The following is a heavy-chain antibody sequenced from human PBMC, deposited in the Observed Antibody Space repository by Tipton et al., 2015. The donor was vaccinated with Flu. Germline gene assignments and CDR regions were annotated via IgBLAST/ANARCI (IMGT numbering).Heavy chain of an antibody. D-gene: IGHD6-13*01. J-gene: IGHJ4*02. Sequence: PRLSCAASGFTFDDYAMHWVRQAPGKGLEWVSGISWNSGSIGYADSVKGRFTISRDNAKNSLYLQMNSLRAEDTALYYCAKGHSGYSSSWYGDYWGQGTLVTVSS. CDR2: ISWNSGSI. CDR3: AKGHSGYSSSWYGDY. V-gene: IGHV3-9*01. CDR1: GFTFDDYA.